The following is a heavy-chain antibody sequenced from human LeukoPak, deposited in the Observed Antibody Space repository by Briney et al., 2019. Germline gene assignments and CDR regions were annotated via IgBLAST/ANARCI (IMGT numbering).Heavy chain of an antibody. CDR1: GFTFSSYS. V-gene: IGHV3-21*01. D-gene: IGHD5-24*01. CDR3: ARGRRWLQSLPRGFFDY. J-gene: IGHJ4*02. Sequence: GRSLRLSCAASGFTFSSYSMNWVRQAPGKGLEWVSSISSSSSYIYYADSVKGRFTISRDNAKNSLYLQMNSLRAEDTAVYYCARGRRWLQSLPRGFFDYWGQGTLVTVSS. CDR2: ISSSSSYI.